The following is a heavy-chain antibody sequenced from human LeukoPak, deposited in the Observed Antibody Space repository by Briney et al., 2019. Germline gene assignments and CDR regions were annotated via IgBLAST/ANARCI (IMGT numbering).Heavy chain of an antibody. CDR2: IYWSDGK. D-gene: IGHD2-15*01. V-gene: IGHV2-5*01. CDR1: GFSLSTSGVG. J-gene: IGHJ3*02. CDR3: AHSVYRIGAFDI. Sequence: SGPTLVKPTQTLTLTCSFSGFSLSTSGVGVGWIRQPPEKALEWLALIYWSDGKYYSPSLKSRLTITKDTSENQVVLTMTNMDPVDTATYYCAHSVYRIGAFDIWGQGTMVTVSS.